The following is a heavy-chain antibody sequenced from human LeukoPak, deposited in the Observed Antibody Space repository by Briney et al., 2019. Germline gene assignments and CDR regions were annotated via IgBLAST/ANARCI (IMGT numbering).Heavy chain of an antibody. CDR2: ISAYNGNT. V-gene: IGHV1-18*01. CDR3: ARSYYYDGRGYYYTPDC. D-gene: IGHD3-22*01. Sequence: GASVKVSCKASGYTFTSYGISWVRQAPGQGLEWMGWISAYNGNTNYAQKLQGRVTMTTDTSTSTAYMELRSLRSDDTAVYYCARSYYYDGRGYYYTPDCWGQGTLVTVSS. J-gene: IGHJ4*02. CDR1: GYTFTSYG.